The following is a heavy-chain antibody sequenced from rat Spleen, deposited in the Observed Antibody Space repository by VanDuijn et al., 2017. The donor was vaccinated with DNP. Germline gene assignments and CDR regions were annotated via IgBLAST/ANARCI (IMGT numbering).Heavy chain of an antibody. CDR1: FYSITSSYR. J-gene: IGHJ2*01. CDR2: LNSAGNT. Sequence: VQLLESGPGLVKPSQSLSLTCSVTFYSITSSYRWNWIRKGPGNKLEWMGYLNSAGNTYYNPSLNSRISITRDTSRNQFFLRVNSVTTEDTATYYCATSAESTYIFFDYWGQGVMVTVSS. CDR3: ATSAESTYIFFDY. V-gene: IGHV3-3*01. D-gene: IGHD1-2*01.